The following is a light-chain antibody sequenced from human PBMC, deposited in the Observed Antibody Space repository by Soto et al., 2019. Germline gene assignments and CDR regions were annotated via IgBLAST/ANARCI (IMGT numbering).Light chain of an antibody. V-gene: IGKV3-11*01. CDR1: QSVSSY. CDR2: DAS. Sequence: EIVLTQSPATLSLSPGERATLSCRSSQSVSSYLAWYHQKPGQAPRLLIYDASNRATGIPARFSGSRSGTDFTLTISSLEPEDFAVDYCQQRSNWPPLFTFGHGTKVDIK. CDR3: QQRSNWPPLFT. J-gene: IGKJ3*01.